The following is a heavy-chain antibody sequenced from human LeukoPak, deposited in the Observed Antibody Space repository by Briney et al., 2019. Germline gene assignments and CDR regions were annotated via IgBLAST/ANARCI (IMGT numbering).Heavy chain of an antibody. Sequence: GGSLRLSCAASGFTFSSYGMHWVRQAPGKGLEWVANIKQDGSEKYYVDSVKGRFTISRDNAKNSLYLQMNSLRSEDTAVYYCARDSPTYYYDSSGIRGFDYWGQGTLVTVSS. D-gene: IGHD3-22*01. V-gene: IGHV3-7*03. J-gene: IGHJ4*02. CDR3: ARDSPTYYYDSSGIRGFDY. CDR2: IKQDGSEK. CDR1: GFTFSSYG.